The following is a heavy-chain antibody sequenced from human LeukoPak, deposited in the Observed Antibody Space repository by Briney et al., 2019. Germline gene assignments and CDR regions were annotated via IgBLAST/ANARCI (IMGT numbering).Heavy chain of an antibody. CDR3: ARRVTGRGTYYFDY. CDR2: IYYSGNT. D-gene: IGHD3-16*01. CDR1: GGSISTYY. Sequence: PSETLSLTCTVPGGSISTYYWTWIRQPPGKGLEWIGYIYYSGNTNYNPALKSRVTISLDTSKNQFSLKLNSVTGADTAVYYCARRVTGRGTYYFDYWGQGSLVTVSS. J-gene: IGHJ4*02. V-gene: IGHV4-59*08.